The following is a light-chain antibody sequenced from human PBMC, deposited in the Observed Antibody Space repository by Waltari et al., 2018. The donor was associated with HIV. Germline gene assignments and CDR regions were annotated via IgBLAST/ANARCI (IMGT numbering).Light chain of an antibody. J-gene: IGLJ3*02. CDR1: VSNIGSRS. CDR3: SSWDDNLNGPV. V-gene: IGLV1-44*01. CDR2: NDN. Sequence: QIVLTQSPSASGTPGQGVTISCSGGVSNIGSRSVHWYHQVPGTAPTLLIYNDNQRPSGVPDRFTGSKSGTSASLAISGLRSEDESDYYCSSWDDNLNGPVFGGGTKLTVL.